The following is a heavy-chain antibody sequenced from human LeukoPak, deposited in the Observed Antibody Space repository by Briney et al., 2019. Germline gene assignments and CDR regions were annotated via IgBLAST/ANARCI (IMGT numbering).Heavy chain of an antibody. J-gene: IGHJ6*02. CDR3: ASGTTSDPYYYYYYGMDV. CDR1: GLTFRNYG. Sequence: PGGSLRLSCAASGLTFRNYGMHWVRQAPGKGLEWVAVISYDGSNKYYADSVKGRFTISRDNSKNTLYLQMNSLRAEDTAVYYCASGTTSDPYYYYYYGMDVWGQGTTVTVSS. V-gene: IGHV3-30*03. D-gene: IGHD1-1*01. CDR2: ISYDGSNK.